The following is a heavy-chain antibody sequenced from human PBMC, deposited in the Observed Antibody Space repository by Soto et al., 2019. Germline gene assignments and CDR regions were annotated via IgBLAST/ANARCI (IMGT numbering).Heavy chain of an antibody. CDR2: IIPIFGTA. D-gene: IGHD2-8*01. J-gene: IGHJ6*02. Sequence: GASVKVSCKASGGTFSSYAISWVRQAPGQGLEWMGGIIPIFGTANYAQKFQGRVTITADESTSTAYMELSSLRSEDTAVFYCARSNGDRYYYYYGMDVWGQGTTVTVSS. CDR3: ARSNGDRYYYYYGMDV. V-gene: IGHV1-69*13. CDR1: GGTFSSYA.